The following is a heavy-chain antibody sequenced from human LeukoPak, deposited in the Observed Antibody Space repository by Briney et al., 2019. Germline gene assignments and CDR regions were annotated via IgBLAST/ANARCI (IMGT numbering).Heavy chain of an antibody. CDR3: ARDQGVVVVAATPYYYMDV. J-gene: IGHJ6*03. Sequence: ASVKVSCKASGYTFTGYYMHWVRQAPGQGLEWMGWINPNSGGTNYAQKFQGRVTITRDTSISTAYMELSRLRSDDTAVYYCARDQGVVVVAATPYYYMDVWGKGTTVTVSS. CDR1: GYTFTGYY. CDR2: INPNSGGT. V-gene: IGHV1-2*02. D-gene: IGHD2-15*01.